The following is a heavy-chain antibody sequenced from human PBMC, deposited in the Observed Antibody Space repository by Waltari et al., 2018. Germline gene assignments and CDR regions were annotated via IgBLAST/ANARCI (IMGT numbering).Heavy chain of an antibody. CDR2: IKEDGSEK. CDR1: LFTFCRLW. V-gene: IGHV3-7*01. D-gene: IGHD1-1*01. J-gene: IGHJ6*03. CDR3: ARDENWNYYYMDV. Sequence: EVQLVESGGGLVQPGGSLRLSCEASLFTFCRLWMTRVRHAAGKGLEWVANIKEDGSEKHYVDSVKGRFTISRDNAKNSLYLQMNILEAEDTAVYYCARDENWNYYYMDVWGKGTAVTVSS.